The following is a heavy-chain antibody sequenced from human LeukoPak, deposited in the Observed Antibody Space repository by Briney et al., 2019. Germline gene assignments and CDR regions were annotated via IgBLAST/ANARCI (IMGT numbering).Heavy chain of an antibody. CDR3: AKVRGYYYDSSDDY. J-gene: IGHJ4*02. Sequence: GASLRLSCVASGLTFSSYAMTWVRQAPGKGLNWVSAISGGGDNTHYADSVKGRFTISRDNSKNTLYLQMNSLRAEDTAVYYCAKVRGYYYDSSDDYWGQGTLVTVSS. D-gene: IGHD3-22*01. V-gene: IGHV3-23*01. CDR2: ISGGGDNT. CDR1: GLTFSSYA.